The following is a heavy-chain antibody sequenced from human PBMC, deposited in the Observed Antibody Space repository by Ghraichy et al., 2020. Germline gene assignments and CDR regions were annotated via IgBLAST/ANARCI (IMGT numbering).Heavy chain of an antibody. J-gene: IGHJ3*02. CDR1: GGSISSGGYS. Sequence: SETLSLTCAVSGGSISSGGYSWSWIRQPPGKGLEWIGYIYHSGSTYYNPSLKSRVTISVARSKNQFSLKLSSVTAADTAVYYCARRPPTDDDAFDIWSQGTMVTVSS. CDR3: ARRPPTDDDAFDI. V-gene: IGHV4-30-2*01. CDR2: IYHSGST. D-gene: IGHD1-26*01.